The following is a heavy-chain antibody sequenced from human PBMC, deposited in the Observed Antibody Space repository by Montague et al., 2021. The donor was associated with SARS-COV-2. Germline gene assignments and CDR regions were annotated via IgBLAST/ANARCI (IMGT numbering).Heavy chain of an antibody. CDR1: GASSSNYY. Sequence: SETLSLTCAAYGASSSNYYWSWIRQPPGKGLEWVGEINHSGYTDYNPSLESRLTISLDSSKKQFSLKMTSVTAADTAIYYCASAPRYSFGFWAYWGQGTLVPVSS. CDR3: ASAPRYSFGFWAY. CDR2: INHSGYT. V-gene: IGHV4-34*01. J-gene: IGHJ4*02. D-gene: IGHD5-12*01.